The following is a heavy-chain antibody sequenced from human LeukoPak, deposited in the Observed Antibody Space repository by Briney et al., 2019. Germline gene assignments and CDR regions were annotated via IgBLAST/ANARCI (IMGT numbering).Heavy chain of an antibody. Sequence: GGSLKLSCAASGLTFSGSAMHWVSQASGKRLEWVGRIRSKANSYATAYAASVKGRFTISRDDSKNTAYLQMNSLKTEDTAVYYCTRYHCSSTSCYPFGDYWGQGTLVTVSS. D-gene: IGHD2-2*01. V-gene: IGHV3-73*01. CDR2: IRSKANSYAT. J-gene: IGHJ4*02. CDR3: TRYHCSSTSCYPFGDY. CDR1: GLTFSGSA.